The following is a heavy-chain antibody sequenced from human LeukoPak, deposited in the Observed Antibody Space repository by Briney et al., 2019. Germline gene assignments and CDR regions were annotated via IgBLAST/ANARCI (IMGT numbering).Heavy chain of an antibody. V-gene: IGHV3-23*01. D-gene: IGHD4-11*01. Sequence: GGSLRLSCAASGFTFSSYAMSWVRQAPGKGLEWVSAISGSGGSTYYADSVKGRFTISRDNSKNTLYLQMNSLRVEDTALYYCATKGTTVTTNYFDYWGQGTLVTVSS. J-gene: IGHJ4*02. CDR3: ATKGTTVTTNYFDY. CDR2: ISGSGGST. CDR1: GFTFSSYA.